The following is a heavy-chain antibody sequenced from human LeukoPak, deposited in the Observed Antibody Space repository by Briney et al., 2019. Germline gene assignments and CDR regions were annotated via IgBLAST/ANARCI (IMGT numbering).Heavy chain of an antibody. CDR3: ARVSRSYYDILTGYYAWFDP. V-gene: IGHV1-69*02. CDR2: IIPILGIA. Sequence: SVKVSCKASGGTFSSYTISWVRQAPGQGLEWMGRIIPILGIANYAQKFQGRVTITADKSTSTAYMELSSLRSEDTAVYYCARVSRSYYDILTGYYAWFDPWGQGTLVTVSS. J-gene: IGHJ5*02. D-gene: IGHD3-9*01. CDR1: GGTFSSYT.